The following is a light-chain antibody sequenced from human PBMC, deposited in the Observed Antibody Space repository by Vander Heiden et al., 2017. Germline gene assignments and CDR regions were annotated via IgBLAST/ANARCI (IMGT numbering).Light chain of an antibody. CDR2: QDT. V-gene: IGLV3-1*01. J-gene: IGLJ2*01. Sequence: SYELTQPPSASVSPGQTASITCSGDKLGNKYACWYQQRPGQSPVLVIYQDTKRPSEIPERFSGSNSGNTATLTISGTQAMDEADYYCQAWDDSAAVVFGGGTKLTVL. CDR3: QAWDDSAAVV. CDR1: KLGNKY.